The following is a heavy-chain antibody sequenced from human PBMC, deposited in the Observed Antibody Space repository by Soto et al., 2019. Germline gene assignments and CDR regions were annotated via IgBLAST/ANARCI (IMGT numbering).Heavy chain of an antibody. V-gene: IGHV3-7*03. CDR2: IKQDGSQK. CDR3: ARENGYGSGSQYYYYGMDV. J-gene: IGHJ6*02. Sequence: GALRLSSGSPGFCLSTYWMTWVRQARERGLGWGANIKQDGSQKYYVDYVKGRFTISRDNAKNSLYMQMNTLRAEDTAVYYCARENGYGSGSQYYYYGMDVWGQGTTVTASS. D-gene: IGHD3-10*01. CDR1: GFCLSTYW.